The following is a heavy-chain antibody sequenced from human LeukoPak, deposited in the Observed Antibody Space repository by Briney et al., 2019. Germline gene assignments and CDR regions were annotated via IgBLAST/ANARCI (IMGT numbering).Heavy chain of an antibody. V-gene: IGHV4-59*01. Sequence: SETLSLTCTVSGGSISNYYWSWIRQPPGKGLEWIGYIYSSGSTNYNPSLTSRVTISVDTSKIQFSLKLSSVTTADTAVYYCARTQSHYYDFWSGPYYFDYWGQGTLVTVSS. D-gene: IGHD3-3*01. CDR1: GGSISNYY. CDR2: IYSSGST. CDR3: ARTQSHYYDFWSGPYYFDY. J-gene: IGHJ4*02.